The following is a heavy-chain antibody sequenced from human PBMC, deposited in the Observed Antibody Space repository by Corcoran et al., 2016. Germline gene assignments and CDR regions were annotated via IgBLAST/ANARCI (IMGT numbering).Heavy chain of an antibody. CDR2: ISSSSSYI. D-gene: IGHD3-22*01. CDR3: ARDDYYDSSGYCS. V-gene: IGHV3-21*01. CDR1: GFTFSSYS. J-gene: IGHJ5*02. Sequence: EVQLVESGGGLVKPGGSLRLSCAASGFTFSSYSMTWVRQAPGKGLEWVSSISSSSSYIYYADSVKGRFTISRDNAKNSLYLQMNSLRAEDTAVYYCARDDYYDSSGYCSWGQGTLVTVSS.